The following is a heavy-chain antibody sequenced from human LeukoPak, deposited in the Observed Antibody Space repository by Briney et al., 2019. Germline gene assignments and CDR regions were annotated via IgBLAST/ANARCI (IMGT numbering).Heavy chain of an antibody. CDR3: AKWPEGAMDYFDY. D-gene: IGHD3-16*01. CDR1: GFTFSTYA. J-gene: IGHJ4*02. CDR2: ISGDGTRT. V-gene: IGHV3-23*01. Sequence: GGSLRLSCAASGFTFSTYAMTWARQAPVKGLEWVSAISGDGTRTYYADSVKGRFTISRDNSKNTLYLEMSSLRVEDTAIYYCAKWPEGAMDYFDYWGQGTLVTVSS.